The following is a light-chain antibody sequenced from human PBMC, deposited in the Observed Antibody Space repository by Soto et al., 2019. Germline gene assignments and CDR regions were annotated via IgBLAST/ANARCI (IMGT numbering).Light chain of an antibody. J-gene: IGKJ1*01. CDR1: QSVSSN. V-gene: IGKV3-15*01. CDR2: GTS. CDR3: HRYNFWPT. Sequence: EIVMTQSPATLSVSPGERATLSCRASQSVSSNLAWYQQKPGQSPRLLIYGTSTRATGIPARFSGSGSGTEFTLTISSLQSEDFAVYYCHRYNFWPTFGQGTKVDI.